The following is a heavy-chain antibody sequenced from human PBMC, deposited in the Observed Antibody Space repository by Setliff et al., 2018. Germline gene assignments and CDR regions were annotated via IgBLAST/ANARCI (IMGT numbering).Heavy chain of an antibody. J-gene: IGHJ6*03. CDR2: TIPNFGTT. CDR1: GGTFSSYG. D-gene: IGHD5-18*01. V-gene: IGHV1-69*05. Sequence: ASVKVSCKASGGTFSSYGISWVRQAPGQGLEWLGGTIPNFGTTNYAQEFQGRVTIITDESTSTAYRELSSLRTEDTAVYYCAREGVDTRSSTDYRYYMDVWGKGTTVTVSS. CDR3: AREGVDTRSSTDYRYYMDV.